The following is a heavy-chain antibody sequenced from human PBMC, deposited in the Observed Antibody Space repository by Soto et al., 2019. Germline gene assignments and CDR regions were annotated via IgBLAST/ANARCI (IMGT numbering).Heavy chain of an antibody. J-gene: IGHJ6*03. V-gene: IGHV4-59*08. D-gene: IGHD6-13*01. CDR3: AAAGDYYYYYMDV. CDR1: GGSISSYY. Sequence: PSETLSLTCTVSGGSISSYYWSWIRQPPGKGLEWIGYIYYSGSTNYNPSLKSRVTISVGTSKNQFSLKLSSVTAADTAVYYCAAAGDYYYYYMDVWGKGTTVTVSS. CDR2: IYYSGST.